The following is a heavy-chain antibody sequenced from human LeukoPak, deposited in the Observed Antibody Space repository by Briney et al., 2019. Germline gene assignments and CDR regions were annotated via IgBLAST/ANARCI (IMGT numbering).Heavy chain of an antibody. Sequence: ASVKVSCKASGYTFTGYYMHWVRQAPGQGLEWMGWINPNSGGTNYAQNFQGRVTMTRDTSVSTAYMELSSLRSDDTAVYYCARDWSGVYCTGGSCQSLDYWGQGTLVTVSS. CDR2: INPNSGGT. J-gene: IGHJ4*02. CDR3: ARDWSGVYCTGGSCQSLDY. D-gene: IGHD2-15*01. V-gene: IGHV1-2*02. CDR1: GYTFTGYY.